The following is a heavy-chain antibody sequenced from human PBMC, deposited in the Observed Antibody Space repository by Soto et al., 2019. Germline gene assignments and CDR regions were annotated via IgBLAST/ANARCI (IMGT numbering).Heavy chain of an antibody. V-gene: IGHV4-61*08. J-gene: IGHJ4*02. D-gene: IGHD3-10*01. Sequence: SETLSLTCAVSGGSISSGGYSWSWIRQPPGKGLEYIGYIYNSGTTNYHPSLKSRVTISIDTSKSQFYLKLTSVTAADTAIYYCATRFYSSGVLFDYWGPGTQVTVS. CDR2: IYNSGTT. CDR1: GGSISSGGYS. CDR3: ATRFYSSGVLFDY.